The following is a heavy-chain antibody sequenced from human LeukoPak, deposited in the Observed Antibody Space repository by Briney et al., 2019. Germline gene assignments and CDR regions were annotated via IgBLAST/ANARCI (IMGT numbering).Heavy chain of an antibody. Sequence: DSVKVSCKASGYTFTGSGWYLYWLRQAPGQGLECVGWIHPNNGATLYAQRFQGRVAMTTDTSISTVYMELSRLRPDDTAMYYCARDGPAQMVDFDYWGQGTLVTVSS. CDR3: ARDGPAQMVDFDY. V-gene: IGHV1-2*02. D-gene: IGHD3-10*01. CDR2: IHPNNGAT. CDR1: GYTFTGSGWY. J-gene: IGHJ4*02.